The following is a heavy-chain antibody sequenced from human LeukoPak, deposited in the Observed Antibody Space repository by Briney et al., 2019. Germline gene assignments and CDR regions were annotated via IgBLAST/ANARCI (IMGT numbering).Heavy chain of an antibody. J-gene: IGHJ6*02. CDR2: ISAYNGNT. Sequence: GASVKVSCKASGYTFTSYGISWVRQAPGQGLEGMGWISAYNGNTNYAQKLQGRVTMTTDTSTSTAYMELRSLRSDDTAVYYCARGYGYSCSWYKGMDVWGQGTTVTVSS. CDR3: ARGYGYSCSWYKGMDV. D-gene: IGHD6-13*01. CDR1: GYTFTSYG. V-gene: IGHV1-18*01.